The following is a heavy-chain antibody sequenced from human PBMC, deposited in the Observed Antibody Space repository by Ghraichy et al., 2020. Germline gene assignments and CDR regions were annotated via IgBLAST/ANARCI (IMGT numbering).Heavy chain of an antibody. J-gene: IGHJ3*02. D-gene: IGHD2-2*02. CDR1: GGSISSYY. Sequence: SQTLSLTCTVSGGSISSYYWSWIRQPPGKGLEWIGYIYYSGSTNYNPSLKSRVTISVDTSKNQFSLKLSSVTAADTAVYYCARVFPGYCSSTSCYTRFVDAFDIWGQGTMVTVSS. V-gene: IGHV4-59*01. CDR3: ARVFPGYCSSTSCYTRFVDAFDI. CDR2: IYYSGST.